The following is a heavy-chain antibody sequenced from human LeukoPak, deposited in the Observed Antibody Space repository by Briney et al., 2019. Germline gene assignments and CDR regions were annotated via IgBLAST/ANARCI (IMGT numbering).Heavy chain of an antibody. D-gene: IGHD6-6*01. CDR2: VYDGGST. V-gene: IGHV3-53*01. CDR1: GFTVSFNY. CDR3: ARGYSSSRDY. Sequence: PGGSLRLSCAASGFTVSFNYMSWVRQAPGKGLEWVSVVYDGGSTAYADSVKGRFTISRDNSKNTLYLQMNILRAEDTAVYYCARGYSSSRDYWGQGILVTVSS. J-gene: IGHJ4*02.